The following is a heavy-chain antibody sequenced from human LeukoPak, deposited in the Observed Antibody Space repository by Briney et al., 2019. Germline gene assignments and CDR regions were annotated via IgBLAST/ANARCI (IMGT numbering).Heavy chain of an antibody. V-gene: IGHV4-28*05. D-gene: IGHD3-22*01. J-gene: IGHJ3*02. CDR2: IYYSGGI. CDR1: GYSISTSNY. CDR3: ARATEYYDSSGYYPADAFDI. Sequence: SDTLSLTCSVSGYSISTSNYWAWIRQPPGRGLEWIGHIYYSGGIYYNPSLKSRVTISVDTSKNQFSLKLSSVTAADTAVYYCARATEYYDSSGYYPADAFDIWGQGTMVTVSS.